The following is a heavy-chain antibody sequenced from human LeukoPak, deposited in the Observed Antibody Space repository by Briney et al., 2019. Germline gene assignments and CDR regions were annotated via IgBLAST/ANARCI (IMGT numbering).Heavy chain of an antibody. CDR1: GYTLTELS. D-gene: IGHD6-6*01. CDR3: ARDRYSSSSIDY. Sequence: ASVKVSCKVSGYTLTELSMHWVRQAPGKGLEWMGGFDPEDGETIYAQKFQGRVTITADKSTSTAYMELSSLRSEDTAVYYCARDRYSSSSIDYWGQGTLVTVSS. J-gene: IGHJ4*02. V-gene: IGHV1-24*01. CDR2: FDPEDGET.